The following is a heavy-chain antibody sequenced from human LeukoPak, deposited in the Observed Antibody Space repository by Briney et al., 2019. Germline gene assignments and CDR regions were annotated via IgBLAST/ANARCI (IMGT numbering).Heavy chain of an antibody. CDR2: IGTAGDT. D-gene: IGHD4-11*01. CDR1: GFAFSSSD. V-gene: IGHV3-13*01. J-gene: IGHJ5*02. CDR3: ARGDYMGFDP. Sequence: GGSLRLSCAASGFAFSSSDMHLVRQAAGQGLEWVSGIGTAGDTYYLDFVRGRFTIFRENDENSVYLQMNNLRAGDTAVYYCARGDYMGFDPWGQGTLVTVSS.